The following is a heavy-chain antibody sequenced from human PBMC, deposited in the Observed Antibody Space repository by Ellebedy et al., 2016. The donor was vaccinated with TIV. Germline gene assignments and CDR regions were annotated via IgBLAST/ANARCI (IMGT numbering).Heavy chain of an antibody. D-gene: IGHD3-22*01. CDR2: ISSSGVSS. V-gene: IGHV3-23*01. Sequence: GESLKISCAASGFTFRNFAMTWVRQAPGKGLEWVSSISSSGVSSDYADSVRGRVTTSRDNSKSTLYLQMDSLRADDSAEYYCAKRDSSGYYYGRLDYWGQGTLVTVSS. J-gene: IGHJ4*02. CDR1: GFTFRNFA. CDR3: AKRDSSGYYYGRLDY.